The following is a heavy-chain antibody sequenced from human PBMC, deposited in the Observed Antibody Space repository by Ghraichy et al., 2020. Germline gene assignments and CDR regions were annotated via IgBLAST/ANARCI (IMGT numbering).Heavy chain of an antibody. D-gene: IGHD1-14*01. Sequence: GSLRLSCAASGFTFRYYAMSWVHQAPGKGLEWISAISGSGGDTYYADSVKGRFTISRDNSKDSVSLQMNSLRAEDTAVYYCAKDHGTEGFDYWGQGTLVSVSS. CDR2: ISGSGGDT. CDR1: GFTFRYYA. CDR3: AKDHGTEGFDY. V-gene: IGHV3-23*01. J-gene: IGHJ4*02.